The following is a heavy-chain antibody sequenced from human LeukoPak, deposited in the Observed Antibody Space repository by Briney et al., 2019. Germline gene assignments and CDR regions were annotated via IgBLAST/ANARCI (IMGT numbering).Heavy chain of an antibody. CDR3: ARATYYDFWSGPWVYYYYYMDV. Sequence: ASVKVSCKASGYTFTGYYMHWVRQAPGQGLEWMGRINPNSGVTNYAQKFQGRVTMTRDTSISTAYMELSRLRSDDTAVYYCARATYYDFWSGPWVYYYYYMDVWGKGTTVTVSS. J-gene: IGHJ6*03. D-gene: IGHD3-3*01. V-gene: IGHV1-2*06. CDR2: INPNSGVT. CDR1: GYTFTGYY.